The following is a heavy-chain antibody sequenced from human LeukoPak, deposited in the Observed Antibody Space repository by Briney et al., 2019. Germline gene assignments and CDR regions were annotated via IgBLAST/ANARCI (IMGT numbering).Heavy chain of an antibody. V-gene: IGHV3-48*02. D-gene: IGHD3-10*01. CDR3: ARTVYGSGSYFSDY. CDR2: ISTGSSTI. CDR1: GFGFSSYS. Sequence: GGSLGLPWEPSGFGFSSYSRTWVRQAPGKGLEGVYYISTGSSTIYYADSVKGRFTISRDNAKNSLYLQLNSLRDEDTAVYYCARTVYGSGSYFSDYWGQGTLVTVSS. J-gene: IGHJ4*02.